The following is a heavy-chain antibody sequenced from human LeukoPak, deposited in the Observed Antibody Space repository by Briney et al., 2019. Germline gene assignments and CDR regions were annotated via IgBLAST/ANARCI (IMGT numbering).Heavy chain of an antibody. CDR3: ARVGYSSSSFDP. CDR1: GGTFSSYA. J-gene: IGHJ5*02. V-gene: IGHV1-18*01. D-gene: IGHD6-13*01. Sequence: ASVKVSCKASGGTFSSYAISWVRQAPGQGLEWMGWISAYNGNTNYAQKLQGRVTMTTDTSTSTAYMELRSLRSDDTAVYYCARVGYSSSSFDPWGQGTLVTVSS. CDR2: ISAYNGNT.